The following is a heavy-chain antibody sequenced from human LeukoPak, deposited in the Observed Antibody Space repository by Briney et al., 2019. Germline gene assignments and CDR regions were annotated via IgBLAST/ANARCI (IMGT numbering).Heavy chain of an antibody. Sequence: ASVKVSCKASGYTFTSYYIHWVRQAPGQGLEWVGVINPSGGTTSYAQKFQGRVTMTRDTSTSTVYMELSSLRSEDTAVYYCARGTGIAAAVTSLFQYWGQGTLVTVSS. CDR1: GYTFTSYY. V-gene: IGHV1-46*01. J-gene: IGHJ1*01. CDR3: ARGTGIAAAVTSLFQY. D-gene: IGHD6-13*01. CDR2: INPSGGTT.